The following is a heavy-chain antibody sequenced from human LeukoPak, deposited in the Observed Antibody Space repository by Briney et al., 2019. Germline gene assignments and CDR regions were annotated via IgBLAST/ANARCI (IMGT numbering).Heavy chain of an antibody. J-gene: IGHJ4*02. CDR3: ARHQWLGPFDS. CDR2: INADGSTT. V-gene: IGHV1-46*01. D-gene: IGHD6-19*01. CDR1: GYTLTSNH. Sequence: ASVKVSCKASGYTLTSNHMHWVRQAPGQGLEWMGIINADGSTTTDAQKFQGRVTISVDPSTNQFSLKLSSVTAADTAVYFCARHQWLGPFDSWGQGTLVTVSS.